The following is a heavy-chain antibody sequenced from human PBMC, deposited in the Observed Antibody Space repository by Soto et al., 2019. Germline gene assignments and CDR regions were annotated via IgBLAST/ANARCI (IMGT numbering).Heavy chain of an antibody. D-gene: IGHD3-9*01. CDR1: GGSFSGYY. CDR3: ARVNSGSQGRYFDWLSPFDYYYYGMDV. CDR2: INHSGST. J-gene: IGHJ6*02. V-gene: IGHV4-34*01. Sequence: SETLSLTCAVYGGSFSGYYWSWIRQPPGKGLEWIGEINHSGSTNYNPSLKSRVTISVDTCKNQFSLKLSSVTAADTAVYYCARVNSGSQGRYFDWLSPFDYYYYGMDVWGQGTTVTVSS.